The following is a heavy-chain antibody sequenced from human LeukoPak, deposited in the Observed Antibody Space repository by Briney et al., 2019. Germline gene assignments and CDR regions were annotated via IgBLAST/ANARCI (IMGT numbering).Heavy chain of an antibody. CDR3: AKDAQRGLDYSNSLEY. J-gene: IGHJ4*02. Sequence: GGSLRLSCAASGFTFSHYGFHWVRQAPGKGLEWVAVIWSDGTNQFYADSVKGRFTISRDSSQKTVYLEMHSLRTEDTAMYYCAKDAQRGLDYSNSLEYWGPGTLVTVSS. CDR2: IWSDGTNQ. V-gene: IGHV3-33*06. D-gene: IGHD4-11*01. CDR1: GFTFSHYG.